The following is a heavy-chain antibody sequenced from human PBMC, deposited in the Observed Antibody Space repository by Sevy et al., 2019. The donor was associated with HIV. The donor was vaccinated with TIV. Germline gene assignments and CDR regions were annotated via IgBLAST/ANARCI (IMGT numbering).Heavy chain of an antibody. CDR1: GGSISSSSYY. Sequence: SETLSLTCTVSGGSISSSSYYWGWIRQPPGKGLEWIAIIYYSGSTYYNPSLKSRVSIFIDTSKNQFSLKLSPVTAADTALYYCARLSLSRGVTTGSYYFEYWGQGTLVTVSS. CDR2: IYYSGST. D-gene: IGHD1-1*01. CDR3: ARLSLSRGVTTGSYYFEY. V-gene: IGHV4-39*01. J-gene: IGHJ4*02.